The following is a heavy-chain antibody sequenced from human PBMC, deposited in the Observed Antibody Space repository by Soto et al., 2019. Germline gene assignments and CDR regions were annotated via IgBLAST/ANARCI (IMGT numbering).Heavy chain of an antibody. D-gene: IGHD2-2*01. CDR3: ASSEYCISTSCSRGIDY. CDR1: GYTFTSYD. J-gene: IGHJ4*02. V-gene: IGHV1-8*01. CDR2: MNPNSDNT. Sequence: QVQLVQSGAEVKKPGASVKVSCKASGYTFTSYDINWVRQATGQGLEWMGWMNPNSDNTGYAQKFQGRVTMTRNTSISTAYMELSSLRSEDTAVYYCASSEYCISTSCSRGIDYWGQGTLVTVSS.